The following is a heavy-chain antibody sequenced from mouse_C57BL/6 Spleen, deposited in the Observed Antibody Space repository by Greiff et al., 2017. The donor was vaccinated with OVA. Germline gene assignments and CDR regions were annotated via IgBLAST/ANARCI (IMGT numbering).Heavy chain of an antibody. V-gene: IGHV5-4*01. CDR1: GFTFSSYA. D-gene: IGHD2-3*01. CDR3: ARGGVYDGYYGGAMDY. CDR2: ISDGGSYT. Sequence: EVQRVESGGGLVKPGGSLKLSCAASGFTFSSYAMSWVRQTPEKRLEWVATISDGGSYTYYPDNVKGRFTISRDNAKNNLYLQMSHLKSEDTAMYYCARGGVYDGYYGGAMDYWGQGTSVTVSS. J-gene: IGHJ4*01.